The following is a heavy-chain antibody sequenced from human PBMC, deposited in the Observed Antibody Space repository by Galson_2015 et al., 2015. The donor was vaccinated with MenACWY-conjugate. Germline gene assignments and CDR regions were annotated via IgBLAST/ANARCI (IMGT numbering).Heavy chain of an antibody. CDR2: IYHSGSI. V-gene: IGHV4-4*02. Sequence: TFSNSWMGWVRQAPGKGLEWIAEIYHSGSINYNPSLKSRVTMSVDKSKNQISLKLSSVTAADTAVYYCARAGALTYYFDYWGQGTLVSVSS. CDR1: TFSNS. J-gene: IGHJ4*02. CDR3: ARAGALTYYFDY.